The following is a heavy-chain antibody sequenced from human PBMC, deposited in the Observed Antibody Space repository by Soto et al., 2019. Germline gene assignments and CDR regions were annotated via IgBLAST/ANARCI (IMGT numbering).Heavy chain of an antibody. V-gene: IGHV3-23*01. CDR1: GFTFTSYA. D-gene: IGHD3-3*01. CDR2: ISGSGGDT. Sequence: GGSLRLSCSASGFTFTSYAMSWVRQAPGKGLEWVSGISGSGGDTKSADSVKGRFTISRDNFKNMLCLQMNSLRAEDTAVYYCAKYDFWTLYNTGLDSWGQGTLVTVSS. J-gene: IGHJ4*02. CDR3: AKYDFWTLYNTGLDS.